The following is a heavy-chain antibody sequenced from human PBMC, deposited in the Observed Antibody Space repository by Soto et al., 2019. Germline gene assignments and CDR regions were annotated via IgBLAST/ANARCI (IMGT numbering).Heavy chain of an antibody. CDR2: IYHSGSS. D-gene: IGHD2-21*02. V-gene: IGHV4-4*02. Sequence: NPSETLSLTCAVSGGSITTSNWWSWVRQPPGKGLEWIGEIYHSGSSNYSPSLKSRVTISVDTSKNQFSLKLSSVTAADTAVYYCAWGGGNSGDYYYGMDVWGQGTTVTVSS. J-gene: IGHJ6*02. CDR3: AWGGGNSGDYYYGMDV. CDR1: GGSITTSNW.